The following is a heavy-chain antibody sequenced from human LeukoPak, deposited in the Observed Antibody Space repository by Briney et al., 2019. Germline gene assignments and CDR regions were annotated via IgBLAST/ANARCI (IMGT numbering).Heavy chain of an antibody. CDR1: GGTFSSYA. CDR2: IIPIFGTA. V-gene: IGHV1-69*05. J-gene: IGHJ4*02. D-gene: IGHD4-23*01. CDR3: ARAMPMVVTLPGKYYFDY. Sequence: GSSAKVSCKASGGTFSSYAISWVRQAPGQGLEWMGGIIPIFGTANYAQKFQGRVTITTDESTSTAYMELSSLRSEDTVVYYCARAMPMVVTLPGKYYFDYWGQGTLVTVSS.